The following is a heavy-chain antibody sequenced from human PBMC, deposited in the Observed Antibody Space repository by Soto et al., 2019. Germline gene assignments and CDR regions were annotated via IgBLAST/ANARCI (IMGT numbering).Heavy chain of an antibody. CDR1: GVSVSSRGYY. Sequence: QLQLQESGPGLVKPSETLSLTCSVSGVSVSSRGYYWDWIRQPPGKGLEWIGRVAYSGSTYYNPSLKSRVTISEDRSKNAFSLKLDSMTAADTSVYYCARRRTNTDIRPPRGYYFDFWGLGILVTVSS. CDR3: ARRRTNTDIRPPRGYYFDF. J-gene: IGHJ4*02. CDR2: VAYSGST. D-gene: IGHD3-10*01. V-gene: IGHV4-39*02.